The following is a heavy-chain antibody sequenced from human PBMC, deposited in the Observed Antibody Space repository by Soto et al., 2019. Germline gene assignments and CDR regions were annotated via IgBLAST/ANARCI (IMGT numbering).Heavy chain of an antibody. J-gene: IGHJ4*02. V-gene: IGHV3-74*01. CDR2: ISGDGVTT. Sequence: EVQLVESGGDLVQRGGSLRLSCAASGFPFSSYWMHWVRHTPGKGLDWVARISGDGVTTYYADSVTGRFNVSRDNAKNTLSLQIRGLRAEDTAVYYCAREYYGLLTGYYTDYWGQGNLVSVSS. CDR3: AREYYGLLTGYYTDY. D-gene: IGHD3-9*01. CDR1: GFPFSSYW.